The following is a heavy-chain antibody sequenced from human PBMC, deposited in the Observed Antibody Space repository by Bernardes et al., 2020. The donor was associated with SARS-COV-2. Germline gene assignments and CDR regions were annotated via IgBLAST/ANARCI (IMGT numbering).Heavy chain of an antibody. J-gene: IGHJ4*02. D-gene: IGHD3-22*01. CDR1: GGSISTNSYY. CDR3: ARQDFDRGY. CDR2: MYNSGTT. V-gene: IGHV4-39*01. Sequence: SETLSLTCSVSGGSISTNSYYWVWIRQPPGKGLEWIASMYNSGTTYYNPSLKSRVTMSVDMSKNQFSLNLSSVAAADTAVYYCARQDFDRGYWGQGTLVTVSS.